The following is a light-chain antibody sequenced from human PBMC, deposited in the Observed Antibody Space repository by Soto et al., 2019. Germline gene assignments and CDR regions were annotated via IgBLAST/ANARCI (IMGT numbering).Light chain of an antibody. J-gene: IGLJ3*02. CDR1: SSNIGAGYD. Sequence: QSALTQPPSVSGAPGQRVTISCTGSSSNIGAGYDVHWYQQLPGTAPKLLIYNYNNRPSGVPDRFSGSKSGTSASLAITGRKGEDEADYYCLSYDSSLRGSVLGGGTKLTVL. CDR2: NYN. CDR3: LSYDSSLRGSV. V-gene: IGLV1-40*01.